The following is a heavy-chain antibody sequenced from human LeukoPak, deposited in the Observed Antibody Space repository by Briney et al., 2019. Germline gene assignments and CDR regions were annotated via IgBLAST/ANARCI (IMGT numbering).Heavy chain of an antibody. V-gene: IGHV4-34*01. J-gene: IGHJ3*02. CDR2: INHRGST. CDR3: ARPNRDGPSRAFDI. D-gene: IGHD5-24*01. Sequence: SETLSLTCAVYGGSFSGYYWNWIRQPPGKWLEWIGEINHRGSTSYNPSLKSRVTISIDTSKNQFSLKLTSVTAADTAVYYYARPNRDGPSRAFDIWGQGTTVTVSS. CDR1: GGSFSGYY.